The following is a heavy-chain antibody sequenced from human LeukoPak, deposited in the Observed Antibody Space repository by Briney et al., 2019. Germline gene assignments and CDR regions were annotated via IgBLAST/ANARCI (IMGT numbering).Heavy chain of an antibody. CDR3: ARVPRGIAARPDGDY. J-gene: IGHJ4*02. CDR1: GFTFSSYA. D-gene: IGHD6-6*01. CDR2: ISYDGSNK. V-gene: IGHV3-30-3*01. Sequence: GRSLRLSCAASGFTFSSYAMHWVRQAPGKGLEWVAVISYDGSNKYYADSVKGRFTISRDNSKNTLYLQMNSLRAEDTAVYYCARVPRGIAARPDGDYWGQGTLVTVSS.